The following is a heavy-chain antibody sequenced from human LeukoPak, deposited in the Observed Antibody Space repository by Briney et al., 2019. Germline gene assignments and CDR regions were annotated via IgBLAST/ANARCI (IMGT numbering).Heavy chain of an antibody. J-gene: IGHJ4*02. V-gene: IGHV3-23*01. D-gene: IGHD3-9*01. Sequence: PGGSLRLSCAASGFTFASYAMGWFRQAPGKGLEWVSLITGSGGNTYSADSVKGRFTISRDTSNNTLFLQMNSLRAEDTAVYFCAKDHAIELRYFDWSLGASYYFDQWGQGTQVTVSS. CDR2: ITGSGGNT. CDR1: GFTFASYA. CDR3: AKDHAIELRYFDWSLGASYYFDQ.